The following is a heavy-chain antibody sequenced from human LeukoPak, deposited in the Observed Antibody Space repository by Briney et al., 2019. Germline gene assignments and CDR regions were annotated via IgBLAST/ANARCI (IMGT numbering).Heavy chain of an antibody. J-gene: IGHJ6*03. D-gene: IGHD1-1*01. Sequence: SETLSLTCTVSDGSISNYYWTWIRQPAGKGLEWIGRIYNTENTNYKSSLKSRVTMSADTSKNQIFLKPTSVTAADTAVYYCAGCVVPPGHNWYDYMDVWGKGTTVTVSS. V-gene: IGHV4-4*07. CDR2: IYNTENT. CDR1: DGSISNYY. CDR3: AGCVVPPGHNWYDYMDV.